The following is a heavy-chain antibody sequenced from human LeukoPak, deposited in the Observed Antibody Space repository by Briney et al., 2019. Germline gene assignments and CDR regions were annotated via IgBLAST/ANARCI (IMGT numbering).Heavy chain of an antibody. Sequence: PSETLSLTCAVYGGSFSGYYWSWIRQPPGKGLEWIGGINHSGSTNYNPSLKSRVTISVDTSKNQFSLKLSSVTAADTAVYYCAGRREMAPRRKYYFDYWGQGTLVTVSS. V-gene: IGHV4-34*01. CDR2: INHSGST. D-gene: IGHD5-24*01. CDR1: GGSFSGYY. CDR3: AGRREMAPRRKYYFDY. J-gene: IGHJ4*02.